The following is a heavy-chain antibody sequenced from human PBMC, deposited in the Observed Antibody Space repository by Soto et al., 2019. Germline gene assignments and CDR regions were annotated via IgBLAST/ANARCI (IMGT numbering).Heavy chain of an antibody. D-gene: IGHD1-1*01. CDR3: AHRLSGYNWNGGYFDY. V-gene: IGHV2-5*02. CDR1: GFSLTSRPMG. Sequence: QITLKESAPTRVQPTQTLTLTCTFSGFSLTSRPMGVGWIRQPPGKALEWLAFIYWDDDKRYSPSLRSRLTITKDTSGNQVVLTMTNMDPVDTATYYCAHRLSGYNWNGGYFDYWGQGALVTVSS. J-gene: IGHJ4*02. CDR2: IYWDDDK.